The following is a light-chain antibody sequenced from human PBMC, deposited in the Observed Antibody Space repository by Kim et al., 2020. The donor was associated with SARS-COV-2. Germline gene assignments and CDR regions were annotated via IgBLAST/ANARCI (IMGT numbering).Light chain of an antibody. CDR2: RNN. J-gene: IGLJ3*02. CDR1: SSNIGNNY. CDR3: AAWDDSLSGV. Sequence: QSVLTQPPSASGTPGQRVTISGSGSSSNIGNNYAYWYQQLPGTAPKLLIYRNNQRPSGVPDRFSGSKSGTSASLAISGLRSEDEADYYCAAWDDSLSGVFGGGTQLTVL. V-gene: IGLV1-47*01.